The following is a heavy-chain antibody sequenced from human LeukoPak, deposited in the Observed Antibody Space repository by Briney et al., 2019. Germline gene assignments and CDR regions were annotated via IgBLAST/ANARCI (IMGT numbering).Heavy chain of an antibody. V-gene: IGHV4-34*01. J-gene: IGHJ4*02. CDR3: ARGPSYNYYGSGRSTDY. D-gene: IGHD3-10*01. CDR1: GGSFSGYY. Sequence: SETLSLACAVYGGSFSGYYWSWIRQPPGKGLEWIGEINHSGSTNYNPSLKSRVTISVDTSKNQFSLKLSSVTAADTAVYYCARGPSYNYYGSGRSTDYWGQGTLVTVSS. CDR2: INHSGST.